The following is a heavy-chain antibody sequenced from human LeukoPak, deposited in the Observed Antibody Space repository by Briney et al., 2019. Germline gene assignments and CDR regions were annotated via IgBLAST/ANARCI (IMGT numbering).Heavy chain of an antibody. J-gene: IGHJ3*02. V-gene: IGHV1-18*01. Sequence: ASVKVXCXASGYTFSSYGISWVRQAPGQGLEWMGWISVYNGNTNYAQNLQVRVTMTTDTSTSTAYMELRSLRSDDTAVYYCARGYYSAFDIWGQGTKVTVSS. D-gene: IGHD1-26*01. CDR3: ARGYYSAFDI. CDR1: GYTFSSYG. CDR2: ISVYNGNT.